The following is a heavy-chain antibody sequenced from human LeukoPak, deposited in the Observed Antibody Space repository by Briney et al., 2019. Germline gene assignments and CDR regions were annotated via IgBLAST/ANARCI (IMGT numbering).Heavy chain of an antibody. Sequence: GGSLRLSCAASGFTVSSNYMSWVRQAPGKGLEWVSVIYSGGSTYYADSVKGRFTISRDNSKNTLYLQVNSLRAEDTAVYYCANADYYYDSSPPDYWGQGTLVTVSS. CDR3: ANADYYYDSSPPDY. V-gene: IGHV3-66*01. J-gene: IGHJ4*02. CDR1: GFTVSSNY. D-gene: IGHD3-22*01. CDR2: IYSGGST.